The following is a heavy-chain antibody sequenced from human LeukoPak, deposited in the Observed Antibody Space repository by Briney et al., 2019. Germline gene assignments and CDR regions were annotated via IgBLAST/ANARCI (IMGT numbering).Heavy chain of an antibody. Sequence: GGSLRLSCAASGFTFSNAWMSWVRQAPGEGLEWVGRIKSKTDGGTTDYAAPVKGRFTISRDDSKNTLYLQMNSLKTEDTAVYYCTTEPDREYYDFWSGYYKRTPIWGQGTLVTVSS. CDR2: IKSKTDGGTT. J-gene: IGHJ4*02. V-gene: IGHV3-15*01. CDR3: TTEPDREYYDFWSGYYKRTPI. D-gene: IGHD3-3*01. CDR1: GFTFSNAW.